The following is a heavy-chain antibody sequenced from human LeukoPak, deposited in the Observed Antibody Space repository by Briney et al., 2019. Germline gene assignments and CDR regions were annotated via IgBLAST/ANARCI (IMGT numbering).Heavy chain of an antibody. CDR1: GYTFTSYG. V-gene: IGHV1-18*01. J-gene: IGHJ4*02. CDR2: ISAYNGNT. Sequence: GASVTVSCKASGYTFTSYGISWVRQAPGQGLEWMGWISAYNGNTNYAQKLQGRVTMTTDTSTSTAYMELRSLRSDDTAVYYCARDRAYSSGWYFDYWGQGTLVTVSS. D-gene: IGHD6-19*01. CDR3: ARDRAYSSGWYFDY.